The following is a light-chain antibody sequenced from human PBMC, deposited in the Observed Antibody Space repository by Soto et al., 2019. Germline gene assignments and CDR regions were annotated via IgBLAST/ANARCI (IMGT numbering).Light chain of an antibody. V-gene: IGKV3-20*01. CDR3: QQYGSSGT. Sequence: IVITQSPATLSVSPAERGTLSCRARQSVGSNLAWYQQKPGQAPRLLIYGASNRATGIPDRFSGSGSGTDFTLTISRLEPEDFAVYYCQQYGSSGTFGQGTKVDIK. CDR2: GAS. CDR1: QSVGSN. J-gene: IGKJ1*01.